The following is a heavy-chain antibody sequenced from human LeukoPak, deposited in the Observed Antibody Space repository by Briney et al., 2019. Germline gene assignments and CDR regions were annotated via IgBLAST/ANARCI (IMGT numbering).Heavy chain of an antibody. CDR3: AKDGDCSGGSCYYYYYYYMDV. J-gene: IGHJ6*03. CDR2: ISWDGGST. V-gene: IGHV3-43D*04. D-gene: IGHD2-15*01. CDR1: GFTFDDYA. Sequence: QPGGSLRLSCAASGFTFDDYAMHWVRQTPGKGLEWVSLISWDGGSTYYADSVEGRFTISRDNSKNSLYLQMNSLRAEDTALYYCAKDGDCSGGSCYYYYYYYMDVWGKGTTVTVSS.